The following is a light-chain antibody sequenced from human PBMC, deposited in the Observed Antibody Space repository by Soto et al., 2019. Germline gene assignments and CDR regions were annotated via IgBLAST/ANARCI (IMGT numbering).Light chain of an antibody. V-gene: IGKV3-15*01. CDR3: QQYNNWSPWT. Sequence: EIVITQSPATLSVPPGKRASLSCRASQSVSSNLAWYQQKPGQAPRLLIYSASTRATGIPARFSGSGSGTEFTRTISSLQSEDFAGYYCQQYNNWSPWTFRQGTKVDI. CDR1: QSVSSN. J-gene: IGKJ1*01. CDR2: SAS.